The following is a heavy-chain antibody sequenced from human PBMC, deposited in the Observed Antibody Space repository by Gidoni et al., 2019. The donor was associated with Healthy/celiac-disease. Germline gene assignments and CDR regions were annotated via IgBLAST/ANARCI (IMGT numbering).Heavy chain of an antibody. D-gene: IGHD4-17*01. V-gene: IGHV1-2*02. J-gene: IGHJ4*02. CDR3: ARGSDYGDYVEDYFDY. Sequence: QVQLVQSGAEVKKPGASVKVSCKASGYTFTGYYMHWGRQAPGQGLEWMGWINPNSGGTNYAQKFQGRVTMTRDTSISTAYMELSRLRSDDTAVYYCARGSDYGDYVEDYFDYWGQGTLVTVSS. CDR1: GYTFTGYY. CDR2: INPNSGGT.